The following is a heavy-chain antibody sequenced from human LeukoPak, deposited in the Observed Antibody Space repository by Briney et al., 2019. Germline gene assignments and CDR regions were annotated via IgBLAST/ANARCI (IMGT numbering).Heavy chain of an antibody. CDR2: IIPIFGTA. Sequence: TVKVSCKASGGTFSSYAISWVRQAPGQGLEWMGGIIPIFGTANYAQKFQGRVTITADESTSTAYMELSSLRSEDTAVYYCAREQEYSYGYYYYYYGMDVWGQGTTVTVSS. D-gene: IGHD5-18*01. CDR1: GGTFSSYA. J-gene: IGHJ6*02. CDR3: AREQEYSYGYYYYYYGMDV. V-gene: IGHV1-69*13.